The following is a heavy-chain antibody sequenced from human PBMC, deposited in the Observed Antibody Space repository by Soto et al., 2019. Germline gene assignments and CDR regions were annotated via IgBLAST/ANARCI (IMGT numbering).Heavy chain of an antibody. CDR3: ARDERGYENDSRKKDVGAFDI. CDR1: GGTFSSYA. V-gene: IGHV1-46*01. Sequence: ASVKVSCKASGGTFSSYAISWVRQAPGQGLEWMGIINPTGGSTNYAQKFQGRVTMTRDTFTSTVYMELSSLRSEDTAVYYCARDERGYENDSRKKDVGAFDIWGQGTMVTVSS. D-gene: IGHD3-22*01. CDR2: INPTGGST. J-gene: IGHJ3*02.